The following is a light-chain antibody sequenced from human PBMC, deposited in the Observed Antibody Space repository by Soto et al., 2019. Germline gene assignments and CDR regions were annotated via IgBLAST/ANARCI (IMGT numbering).Light chain of an antibody. CDR3: QQRSNWPPIT. J-gene: IGKJ5*01. CDR2: DAS. CDR1: QSVGNY. V-gene: IGKV3-11*01. Sequence: EIVLTQSQATLSLSPGERATLSCRASQSVGNYLAWYQQKPGQAPRLLIYDASNRATGIPARFSGSGSGTDFTLTISSLEPEDFAVYYCQQRSNWPPITFGQGTRLEIK.